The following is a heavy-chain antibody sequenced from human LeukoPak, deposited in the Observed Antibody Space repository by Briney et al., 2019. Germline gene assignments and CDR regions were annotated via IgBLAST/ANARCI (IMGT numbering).Heavy chain of an antibody. CDR1: GGSISSSSYY. V-gene: IGHV4-39*07. D-gene: IGHD6-19*01. CDR2: IYYSGST. Sequence: SSETLSLTCTVSGGSISSSSYYWGWIRQPPWKGLEWIGSIYYSGSTYYNPSLKSRVTISVDTSKNQFSLKLSSVTAADTAVYYCARVSAVAGNNWFDPWGQGTLVTVSS. CDR3: ARVSAVAGNNWFDP. J-gene: IGHJ5*02.